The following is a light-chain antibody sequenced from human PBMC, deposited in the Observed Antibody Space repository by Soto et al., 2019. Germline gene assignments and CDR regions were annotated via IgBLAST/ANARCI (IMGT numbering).Light chain of an antibody. CDR3: QQYGTTPST. V-gene: IGKV3-20*01. CDR1: QSVSNSY. J-gene: IGKJ1*01. CDR2: GAA. Sequence: EIVLTQSPGTLSLSPGERATLSCRASQSVSNSYVAWYQQKPGQAPRLLIYGAASRATGIPDRFSGSGSGTDFTLTISRLEPEEFAVYYCQQYGTTPSTFGQGTKVEV.